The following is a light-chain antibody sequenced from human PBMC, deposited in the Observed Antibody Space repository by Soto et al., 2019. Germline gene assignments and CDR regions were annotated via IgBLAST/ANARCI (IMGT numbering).Light chain of an antibody. J-gene: IGLJ2*01. CDR2: GNS. CDR1: SSNIGAGYD. V-gene: IGLV1-40*01. Sequence: QSVLTQPTSVSGAPGQRVTISCTGSSSNIGAGYDVHWYQQLPGTAPKLLIYGNSNRPSGVPDRFSGSKSGTSASLAITGXXXXDEADYYCQSYDSSLSGVVXGGGTKVTVL. CDR3: QSYDSSLSGVV.